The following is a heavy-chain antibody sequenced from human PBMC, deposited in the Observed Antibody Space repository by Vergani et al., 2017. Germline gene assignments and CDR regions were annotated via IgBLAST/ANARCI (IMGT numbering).Heavy chain of an antibody. CDR3: ARSQCDYWYFDL. J-gene: IGHJ2*01. Sequence: QVRLEESGPGLVKPSETLSLTCSVSGYSIGSGFYWAWIRQSPGEGLQCLTSIHNRGKTYHNPSLKSRVSVSLDTSKNRFSLNLTSVTATDTAVYYCARSQCDYWYFDLWVPGSLVADSS. CDR2: IHNRGKT. D-gene: IGHD4-11*01. V-gene: IGHV4-38-2*01. CDR1: GYSIGSGFY.